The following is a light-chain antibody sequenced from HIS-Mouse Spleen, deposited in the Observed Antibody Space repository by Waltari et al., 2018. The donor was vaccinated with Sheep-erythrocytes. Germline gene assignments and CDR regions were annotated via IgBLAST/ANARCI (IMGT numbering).Light chain of an antibody. V-gene: IGLV2-23*01. CDR3: CSYAGSSTTWV. J-gene: IGLJ3*02. CDR1: SSDVGGYNS. CDR2: ESR. Sequence: QSALTQPRSVSGSPGQSVTISCTGTSSDVGGYNSVPWYLQHPGKAPKLMIDESRNRPSGVSHRFSGSKSGNTASLTISGLQAEDEADYYCCSYAGSSTTWVFGGGTKLTVL.